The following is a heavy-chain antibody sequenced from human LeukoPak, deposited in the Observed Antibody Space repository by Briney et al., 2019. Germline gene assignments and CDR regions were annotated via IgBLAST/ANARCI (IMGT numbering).Heavy chain of an antibody. Sequence: GGSLRLSCAASGFTFSSYSMNWVRQAPGEGLEWVSSISSSSSYIYYADSVKGRFTISRDNAKNSLYLQMNSLRAVDTAVYYCAKTPLVIVATTTTFDYWGQGTLVTVSS. D-gene: IGHD5-12*01. CDR3: AKTPLVIVATTTTFDY. CDR1: GFTFSSYS. CDR2: ISSSSSYI. V-gene: IGHV3-21*01. J-gene: IGHJ4*02.